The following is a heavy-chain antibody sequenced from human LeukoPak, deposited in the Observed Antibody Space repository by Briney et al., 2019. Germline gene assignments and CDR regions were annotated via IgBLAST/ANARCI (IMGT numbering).Heavy chain of an antibody. J-gene: IGHJ4*02. CDR3: ARLNSGTYLDY. Sequence: SGPALVKPTQTLTLTCTFSGFSLRTSGMRVSWIRQPPGKALEWLSRIDWDDDKFYSTSLKTRLTISKDTSKNQVVLTMTNMDPVDTATYYCARLNSGTYLDYGGQGTLVTVSS. D-gene: IGHD1-26*01. CDR2: IDWDDDK. V-gene: IGHV2-70*04. CDR1: GFSLRTSGMR.